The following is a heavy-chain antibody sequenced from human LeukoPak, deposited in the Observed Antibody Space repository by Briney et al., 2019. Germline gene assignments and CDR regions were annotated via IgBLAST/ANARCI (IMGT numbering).Heavy chain of an antibody. Sequence: GRSLRLSCAASGFTFDDYAMHWVRQAPGKGLEWVCDINWNGGSTGYADSVKGRFTISRDNAKKSLYLQMNSLRAEDTALYYCAGYYYDSSRGFDPWGQGTLVTVSA. CDR3: AGYYYDSSRGFDP. CDR2: INWNGGST. CDR1: GFTFDDYA. J-gene: IGHJ5*02. V-gene: IGHV3-20*04. D-gene: IGHD3-22*01.